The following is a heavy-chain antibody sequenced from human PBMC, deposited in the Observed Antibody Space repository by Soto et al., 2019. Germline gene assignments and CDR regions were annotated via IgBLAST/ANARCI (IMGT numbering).Heavy chain of an antibody. Sequence: EVQLAESGGGLVQQGGSLRLSCAASGFTFSSHWMHWVRQAPGKGLVWVSRIIGDGNEITYADSVKGRFTISRDNAKNTGILQMNSLRAEDTAVYYCVRGHVRGNDRHFDYWGQGTLVTVSS. J-gene: IGHJ4*02. CDR3: VRGHVRGNDRHFDY. V-gene: IGHV3-74*01. D-gene: IGHD3-16*02. CDR2: IIGDGNEI. CDR1: GFTFSSHW.